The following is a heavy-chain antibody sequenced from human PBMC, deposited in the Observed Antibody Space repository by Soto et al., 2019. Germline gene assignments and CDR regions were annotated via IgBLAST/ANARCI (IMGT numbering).Heavy chain of an antibody. D-gene: IGHD6-19*01. J-gene: IGHJ4*02. CDR3: ARHAPYSSGWYGRFDY. CDR2: IIPIFGTA. CDR1: GGTFSSYA. V-gene: IGHV1-69*12. Sequence: QVQLVQSGAEVKKPGSSVKVSCKASGGTFSSYAISWVRQAPGQGLEWMGGIIPIFGTANYAQKFQGRVTITADESTSXAYMELSSLKSEDTAVYYCARHAPYSSGWYGRFDYWGQGTLVTVSS.